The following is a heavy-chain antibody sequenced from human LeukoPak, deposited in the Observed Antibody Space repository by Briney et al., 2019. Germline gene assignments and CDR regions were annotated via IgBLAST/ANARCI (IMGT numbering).Heavy chain of an antibody. J-gene: IGHJ6*03. CDR3: ARGIRYDFWSGYYENYYYYMDV. Sequence: GASVKVSCKASGYTFTSYGISWVRQAPGQGLEWMGWISAYNGNTNYAQKLRGRVTMTTDTSTSTAYMELRSLRSDDTAVYYCARGIRYDFWSGYYENYYYYMDVWGKGTTVTVSS. V-gene: IGHV1-18*01. D-gene: IGHD3-3*01. CDR1: GYTFTSYG. CDR2: ISAYNGNT.